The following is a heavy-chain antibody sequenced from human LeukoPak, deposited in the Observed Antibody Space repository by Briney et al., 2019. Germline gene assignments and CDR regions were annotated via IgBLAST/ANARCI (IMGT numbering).Heavy chain of an antibody. CDR1: GYTFTSYG. J-gene: IGHJ4*02. CDR3: ARFDPTRGKNIAVARVFDY. V-gene: IGHV1-18*01. CDR2: ISAYNGNT. D-gene: IGHD6-19*01. Sequence: ASVKVSCKASGYTFTSYGISWVRQAPGQGLEWMGWISAYNGNTNYAQKLQGRVTMTTDTSTSTAYMELRSLRSDDTAVYYRARFDPTRGKNIAVARVFDYWGQGTLVTVSS.